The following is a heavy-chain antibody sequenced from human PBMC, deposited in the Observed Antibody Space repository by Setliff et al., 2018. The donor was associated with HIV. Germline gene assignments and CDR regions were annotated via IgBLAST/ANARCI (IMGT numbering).Heavy chain of an antibody. V-gene: IGHV4-38-2*01. CDR1: GYSISSGYY. D-gene: IGHD1-26*01. CDR3: ARVPHRVVGTTTLLYHFDY. CDR2: IHHSGTT. Sequence: PSETLSLTCAVSGYSISSGYYWAWIRQSPGKGLDWIGSIHHSGTTYYNPSLKSRVTISVDTTTNQVSLQVNSVTAVDTAVYYCARVPHRVVGTTTLLYHFDYWGLGTRVTVSS. J-gene: IGHJ4*02.